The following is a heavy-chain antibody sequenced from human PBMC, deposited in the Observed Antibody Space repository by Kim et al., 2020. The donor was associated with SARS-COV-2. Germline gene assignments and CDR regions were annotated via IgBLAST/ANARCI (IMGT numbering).Heavy chain of an antibody. V-gene: IGHV3-33*01. J-gene: IGHJ2*01. D-gene: IGHD3-16*01. CDR2: IWYDGSDK. CDR3: ARGGQELRWYFDL. CDR1: GFIFSSFG. Sequence: GGSLRLSCAASGFIFSSFGIHWVRQTPGKGLEWVAVIWYDGSDKYYADSVKGRFTISRDDSKNTVYLQMNSLRAEDTAVYYCARGGQELRWYFDLWGRGTLVTVSS.